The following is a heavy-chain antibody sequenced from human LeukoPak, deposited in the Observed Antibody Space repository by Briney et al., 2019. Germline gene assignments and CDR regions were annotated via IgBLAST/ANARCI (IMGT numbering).Heavy chain of an antibody. CDR3: ARNLYSSGWWYFDY. CDR1: GYTFTSYG. Sequence: ASVKVSCKASGYTFTSYGISWVRQAPGQGLEWMGWISAYNGNTNYAQKLQGRVTMTTDTSTSTAYMELRSLRSDDTAMYYCARNLYSSGWWYFDYWGQGTLVTVSS. D-gene: IGHD6-19*01. CDR2: ISAYNGNT. V-gene: IGHV1-18*01. J-gene: IGHJ4*02.